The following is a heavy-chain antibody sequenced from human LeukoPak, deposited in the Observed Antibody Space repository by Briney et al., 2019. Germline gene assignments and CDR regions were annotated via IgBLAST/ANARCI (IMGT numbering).Heavy chain of an antibody. Sequence: QPGRSLRLSCAAAGFTFSKFAMHWVRQAPGKGLEWVAVVSYDGSYKYYADSVKGRFTISRDNSKNTLYLQMNSLRAEDTAVYYCANYHDNSGYSPHLDNWGQGTLVIVSS. CDR3: ANYHDNSGYSPHLDN. J-gene: IGHJ4*02. D-gene: IGHD3-22*01. CDR1: GFTFSKFA. CDR2: VSYDGSYK. V-gene: IGHV3-30*04.